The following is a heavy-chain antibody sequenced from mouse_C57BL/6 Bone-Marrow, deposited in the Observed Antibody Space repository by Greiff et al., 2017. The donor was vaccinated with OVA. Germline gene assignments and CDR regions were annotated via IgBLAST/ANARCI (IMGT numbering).Heavy chain of an antibody. Sequence: VQVVESGPGLVAPSQSLSITCTVSGFSLTSYAISWVRQPPGKGLEWLGVIWTGGGKNYNSALNSRLSISKDNSKSQVFFKRNRLQTDDTARYYCARRVGDGADYWGQGTTLTVSA. CDR2: IWTGGGK. CDR3: ARRVGDGADY. J-gene: IGHJ2*01. D-gene: IGHD1-3*01. CDR1: GFSLTSYA. V-gene: IGHV2-9-1*01.